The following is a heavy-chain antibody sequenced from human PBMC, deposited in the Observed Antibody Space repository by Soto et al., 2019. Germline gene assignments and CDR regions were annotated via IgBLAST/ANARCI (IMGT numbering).Heavy chain of an antibody. CDR1: GFTFSSYA. CDR2: ISGSGGST. J-gene: IGHJ4*02. D-gene: IGHD5-18*01. V-gene: IGHV3-23*01. Sequence: GWSLRLSCAASGFTFSSYAMSWVRQAPGKGLEWVSAISGSGGSTYYADSVKGRFTISRDNSKNTLYLQMNSLRAEDTAVYYCAKGPRGYSYGLSYYFDYWGQGTLVTVSS. CDR3: AKGPRGYSYGLSYYFDY.